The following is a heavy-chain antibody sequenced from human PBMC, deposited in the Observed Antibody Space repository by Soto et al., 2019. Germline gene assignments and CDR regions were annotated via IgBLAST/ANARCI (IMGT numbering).Heavy chain of an antibody. CDR3: GKDTLDCSGGDCPLYYYYGVDV. D-gene: IGHD2-15*01. CDR1: GFTFRSYG. V-gene: IGHV3-30*18. Sequence: PGGSLRLSCAASGFTFRSYGMHWVRQAPGKGLEWLAVISNDGTNKYLADSVKGRLTLSRDNSRNTLSLEINNLRPEDTAVYYCGKDTLDCSGGDCPLYYYYGVDVWGQGTTVTVSS. J-gene: IGHJ6*02. CDR2: ISNDGTNK.